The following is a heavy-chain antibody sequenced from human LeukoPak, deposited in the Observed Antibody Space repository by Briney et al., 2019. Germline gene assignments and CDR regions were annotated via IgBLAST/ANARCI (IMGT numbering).Heavy chain of an antibody. CDR3: TRDRGMSTVRGVYWYFDL. D-gene: IGHD3-10*01. Sequence: GGSQRLSCAASGFTFSSYSMHWVRQAPGKGLEWVGFIRSKAYGGTTEYAASVKGRFTISRDDSKSIAYLQMNSLKTEDTAVYYCTRDRGMSTVRGVYWYFDLWGRGTLVTVSS. CDR2: IRSKAYGGTT. CDR1: GFTFSSYS. J-gene: IGHJ2*01. V-gene: IGHV3-49*04.